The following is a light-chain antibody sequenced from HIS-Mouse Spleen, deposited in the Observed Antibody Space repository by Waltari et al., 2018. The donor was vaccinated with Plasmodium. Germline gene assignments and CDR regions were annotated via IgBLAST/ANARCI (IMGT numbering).Light chain of an antibody. V-gene: IGLV3-10*01. J-gene: IGLJ3*02. CDR2: EDS. Sequence: SYELTQPPSVSVSPGQTARITCSGDALPQKYAYWYQQKSGQAPVMVIYEDSKRPPGTPERVSGSRSGTMATLTISGAQVEDEADYYCYSTDSSGNHRVFGGGTKLTVL. CDR1: ALPQKY. CDR3: YSTDSSGNHRV.